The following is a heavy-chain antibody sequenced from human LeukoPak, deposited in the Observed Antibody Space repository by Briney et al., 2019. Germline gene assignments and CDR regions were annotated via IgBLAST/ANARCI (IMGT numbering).Heavy chain of an antibody. CDR3: ARDFHYDYVWGSYRSRGPFDY. V-gene: IGHV3-48*03. D-gene: IGHD3-16*02. Sequence: PGGSLRLSCAASGFTFSSYEMNWVRQAPGKGLEWVSYISSSGSTIYYADSVKGRFTISRDNAKNSLYLQMNSLRAEDMAVYYCARDFHYDYVWGSYRSRGPFDYWGQGTLVTVSS. CDR2: ISSSGSTI. J-gene: IGHJ4*02. CDR1: GFTFSSYE.